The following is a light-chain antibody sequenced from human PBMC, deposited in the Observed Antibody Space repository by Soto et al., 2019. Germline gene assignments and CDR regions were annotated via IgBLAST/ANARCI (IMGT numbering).Light chain of an antibody. V-gene: IGKV1-39*01. J-gene: IGKJ1*01. CDR1: QSISSY. Sequence: DIQMTQSPSSLSASVGDRVTITCRASQSISSYLNWYQQKPGKAPKLLIYAACSLQSGVPSRFSGSGSGTDFTLTISSLQPEDFATYYCQQSYSTRWTFGQGTKVDIK. CDR3: QQSYSTRWT. CDR2: AAC.